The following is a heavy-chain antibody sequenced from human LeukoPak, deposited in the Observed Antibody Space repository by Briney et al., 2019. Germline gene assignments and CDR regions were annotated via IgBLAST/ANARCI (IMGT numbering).Heavy chain of an antibody. CDR2: IIPIFGTA. J-gene: IGHJ3*02. V-gene: IGHV1-69*05. CDR1: GGTFSSYA. D-gene: IGHD4-11*01. Sequence: ASVNVSCKASGGTFSSYAISWVRQAPGQGLEWMGGIIPIFGTANYAQKFQGRVTITTDESTSTAYMELSSLRSEDTAVYYCAMSVTDAFDIWGQGTMVTVSS. CDR3: AMSVTDAFDI.